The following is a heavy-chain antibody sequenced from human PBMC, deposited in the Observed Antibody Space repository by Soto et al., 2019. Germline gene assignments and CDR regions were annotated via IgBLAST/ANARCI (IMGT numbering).Heavy chain of an antibody. CDR1: GFTFSSYG. J-gene: IGHJ6*04. D-gene: IGHD3-3*01. CDR3: GRDQRSDVFWGGPYCVMAV. V-gene: IGHV3-33*01. CDR2: IWYDGSNK. Sequence: PGGSLRLSCAASGFTFSSYGMHWVRQAPGKGLEWVAVIWYDGSNKYYADSVKGRFTISRDNSKNTLYLQMNSLRAEDTAVYYWGRDQRSDVFWGGPYCVMAVGGKGPRVPVP.